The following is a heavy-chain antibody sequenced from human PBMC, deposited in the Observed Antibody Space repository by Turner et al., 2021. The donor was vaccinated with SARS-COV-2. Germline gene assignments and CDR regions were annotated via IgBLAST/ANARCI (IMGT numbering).Heavy chain of an antibody. Sequence: QVPLQESGPILVKPSQTLSLTCTVSGDSISSGGYYWSWIRQHPGKGLEWIGYIYNSGNTYYTPSLKSRVTISVDSSKNQFSLKLSSVTAADTAVYFCARSSTSSNRFDYWGQGTLVTVSS. CDR1: GDSISSGGYY. V-gene: IGHV4-31*03. CDR2: IYNSGNT. D-gene: IGHD6-13*01. CDR3: ARSSTSSNRFDY. J-gene: IGHJ4*02.